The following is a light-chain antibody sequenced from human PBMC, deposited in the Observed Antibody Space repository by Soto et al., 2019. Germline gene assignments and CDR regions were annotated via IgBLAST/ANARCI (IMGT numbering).Light chain of an antibody. Sequence: EIVLTQSPATLCLSPGERATLSCRASQSMSDYLAWYQQKPGQAPRLLIYDSSNRATGIPARFSGSGSGTDFTLTISSLEPEDFAVYYCQQRSKWPPITFGQGTRLEIK. CDR1: QSMSDY. J-gene: IGKJ5*01. CDR2: DSS. CDR3: QQRSKWPPIT. V-gene: IGKV3-11*01.